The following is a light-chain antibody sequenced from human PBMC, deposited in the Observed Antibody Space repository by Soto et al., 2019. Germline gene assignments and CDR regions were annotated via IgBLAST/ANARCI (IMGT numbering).Light chain of an antibody. CDR1: QTVRNNY. V-gene: IGKV3-20*01. J-gene: IGKJ4*01. Sequence: TQSPATLSLSPGERATLSCRASQTVRNNYLAWYQQKPGQAPRLLIYGASSRATGIPDRFSGGGSGTDFTLTISRLEPEDFAVYYCQQYASYPLTFGGGTKVDIK. CDR3: QQYASYPLT. CDR2: GAS.